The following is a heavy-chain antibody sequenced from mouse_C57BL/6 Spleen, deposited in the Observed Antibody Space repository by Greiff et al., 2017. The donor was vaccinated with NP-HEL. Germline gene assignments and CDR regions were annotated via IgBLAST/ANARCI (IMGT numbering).Heavy chain of an antibody. Sequence: EVKLQESGPGLVKPSQSLSLTCSVTGYSITSGYYWNWIRQFPGTTLEWMGYISYDGSSNYNPSLKNRISITRDTSKNQFFLKLNSVTTEDTATYYCARVGVLFDYWGQGTTLTVSS. V-gene: IGHV3-6*01. CDR1: GYSITSGYY. J-gene: IGHJ2*01. CDR2: ISYDGSS. CDR3: ARVGVLFDY.